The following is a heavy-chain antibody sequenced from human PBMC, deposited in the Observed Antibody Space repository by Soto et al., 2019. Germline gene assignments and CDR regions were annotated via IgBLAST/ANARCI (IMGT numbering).Heavy chain of an antibody. J-gene: IGHJ4*02. V-gene: IGHV1-69*13. CDR1: GGTFTNYA. CDR2: IIPIFGTA. D-gene: IGHD3-22*01. CDR3: ARGQRGSSGYKFDY. Sequence: SVKVSCKASGGTFTNYAFSWVRQAPGQGLEWLGGIIPIFGTADYAQKFQGRVTITADEPTSTVYMELSSLRSEDTAVYYCARGQRGSSGYKFDYWGQRTPVTVSS.